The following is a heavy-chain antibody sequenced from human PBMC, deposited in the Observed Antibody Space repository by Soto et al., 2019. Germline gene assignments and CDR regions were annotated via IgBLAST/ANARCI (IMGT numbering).Heavy chain of an antibody. J-gene: IGHJ4*02. Sequence: EVQLLESGGGLVQPGGSLTLSCATSGFTFSSYAMVWVPPPPEKGLEWVASISNNGDTAYYADSVKGRFTISRGNSENTLYLQMNGLRADDTALYFCAKSRVFIGAIVTLLDSWGQGTQVTVSS. CDR1: GFTFSSYA. CDR3: AKSRVFIGAIVTLLDS. CDR2: ISNNGDTA. V-gene: IGHV3-23*01. D-gene: IGHD3-16*02.